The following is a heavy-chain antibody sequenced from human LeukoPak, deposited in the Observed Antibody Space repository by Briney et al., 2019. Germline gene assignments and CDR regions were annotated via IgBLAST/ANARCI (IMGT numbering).Heavy chain of an antibody. V-gene: IGHV1-2*02. Sequence: ASVKVSCKASGYTFTGYYMHWVRQAPGQGLEWMGWINPNSGGTNYAQKFQGRVTMTRDTSISTAYMELSRLRSDDTAVYYCASVGYDILTGYYVDVWGKGTTVTISS. CDR1: GYTFTGYY. J-gene: IGHJ6*03. CDR3: ASVGYDILTGYYVDV. CDR2: INPNSGGT. D-gene: IGHD3-9*01.